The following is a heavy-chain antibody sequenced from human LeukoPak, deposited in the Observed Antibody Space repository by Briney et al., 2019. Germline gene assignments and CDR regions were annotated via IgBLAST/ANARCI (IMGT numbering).Heavy chain of an antibody. CDR2: ISGSGGST. J-gene: IGHJ4*02. Sequence: PGGSLRLSCAASGFTFSSYAMSWVRQAPGKGLEWVSAISGSGGSTYYADSVEGRFTISRDNSKNTLYLQMNSLRAEDTAVYYCAKAPTGYSSGWGGYYFDYWGQGTLLTVSS. CDR3: AKAPTGYSSGWGGYYFDY. V-gene: IGHV3-23*01. D-gene: IGHD6-19*01. CDR1: GFTFSSYA.